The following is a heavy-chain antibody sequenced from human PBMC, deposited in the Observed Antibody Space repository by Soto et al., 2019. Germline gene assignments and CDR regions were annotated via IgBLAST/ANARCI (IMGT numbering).Heavy chain of an antibody. CDR2: ISYGGSKK. J-gene: IGHJ3*01. CDR1: GFNFSQHA. D-gene: IGHD3-10*01. V-gene: IGHV3-30-3*01. CDR3: SRGCSFICGEAFDV. Sequence: QVHLVESGGGGVQPGTSLRLSCAASGFNFSQHAIHWVRQAPGKGLEWVAVISYGGSKKYYAASVSGRFSISRDNSKATMFLHMNNLRIDDTAVYVCSRGCSFICGEAFDVWGQGTMVTVSS.